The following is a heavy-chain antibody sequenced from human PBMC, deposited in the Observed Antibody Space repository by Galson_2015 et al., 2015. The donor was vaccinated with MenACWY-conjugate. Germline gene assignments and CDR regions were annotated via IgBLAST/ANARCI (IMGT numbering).Heavy chain of an antibody. J-gene: IGHJ4*02. CDR1: GFTFSGYS. D-gene: IGHD3-10*01. Sequence: SLRLSCAASGFTFSGYSMNWVRQAPGKGLEWVSYISSSSATIYYADSVKGRFTISRDNAKNSLYLQMNSLRAEDTAVFYCARDLAVRSGQSPVDSWGQGTLVTVSS. V-gene: IGHV3-48*04. CDR2: ISSSSATI. CDR3: ARDLAVRSGQSPVDS.